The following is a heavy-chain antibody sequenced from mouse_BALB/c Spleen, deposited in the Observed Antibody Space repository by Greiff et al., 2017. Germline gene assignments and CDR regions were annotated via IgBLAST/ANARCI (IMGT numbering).Heavy chain of an antibody. CDR1: GYTFTDYE. Sequence: VQLQQSGAELVRPGASVTLSCKASGYTFTDYEMHWVKQTPVHGLEWIGAIDPETGGTAYNQKFKGKATLTADKSSSTAYMELRSLTSEDSAVYYCTRWGGGYPLFDYWGQGTTLTVSS. D-gene: IGHD2-2*01. J-gene: IGHJ2*01. V-gene: IGHV1-15*01. CDR3: TRWGGGYPLFDY. CDR2: IDPETGGT.